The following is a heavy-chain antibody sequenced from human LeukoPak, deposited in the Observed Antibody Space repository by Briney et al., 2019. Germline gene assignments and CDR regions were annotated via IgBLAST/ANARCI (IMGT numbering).Heavy chain of an antibody. CDR1: GGTFSSYG. J-gene: IGHJ4*02. CDR2: IIPIFGTA. Sequence: ASVKVSCKASGGTFSSYGISWVRQAPGQGLEWMGGIIPIFGTANYAQKFQGRVTITADESTSTAYMELSSLRSEDTAVYYCAKLRAGSGSYYNEFDYWGQGTLVTVSS. V-gene: IGHV1-69*01. CDR3: AKLRAGSGSYYNEFDY. D-gene: IGHD3-10*01.